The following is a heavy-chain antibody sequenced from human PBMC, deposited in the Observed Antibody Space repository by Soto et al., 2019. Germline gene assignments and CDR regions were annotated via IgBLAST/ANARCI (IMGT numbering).Heavy chain of an antibody. D-gene: IGHD4-4*01. V-gene: IGHV5-51*01. CDR2: IYPGDSDT. CDR3: ARHQTGSTPYSKVYYYYMDV. J-gene: IGHJ6*03. Sequence: LGESLKISCKGSGYSFTSYWIGWVRQMPGKGLEWMGIIYPGDSDTRYSPSFQGQVTISADKSISTAYLQWSSLKASDTAMYYCARHQTGSTPYSKVYYYYMDVWGKGTTVTVSS. CDR1: GYSFTSYW.